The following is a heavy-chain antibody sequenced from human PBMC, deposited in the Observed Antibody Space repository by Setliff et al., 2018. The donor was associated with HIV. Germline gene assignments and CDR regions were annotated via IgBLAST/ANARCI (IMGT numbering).Heavy chain of an antibody. CDR2: MNPNSGNT. V-gene: IGHV1-8*02. J-gene: IGHJ5*02. CDR1: DHTFSSYD. CDR3: ARTWGAGVTGYWFEP. Sequence: ASVKVSCKASDHTFSSYDVTWVRQAPGQGLEWMGWMNPNSGNTGFAQKFQGRVTMTRNTSISTAYMELRSLRSEDTAVYFCARTWGAGVTGYWFEPWGQGTRVTVSS. D-gene: IGHD3-9*01.